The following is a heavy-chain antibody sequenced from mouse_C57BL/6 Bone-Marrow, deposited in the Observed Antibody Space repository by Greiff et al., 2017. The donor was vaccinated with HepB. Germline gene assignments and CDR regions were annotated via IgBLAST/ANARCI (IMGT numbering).Heavy chain of an antibody. CDR1: GYTFTSYD. J-gene: IGHJ1*03. CDR3: ARSAFYYYGSSYHFDV. V-gene: IGHV1-85*01. D-gene: IGHD1-1*01. Sequence: QVQLQQSGPELVKPGASVKLSCKASGYTFTSYDINWVKQRPGQGLEWIGWIYPRDGSTKYNEKFKGKATLTVDTSSSTAYMELHSLTSEDSAVYFCARSAFYYYGSSYHFDVWGTGTTVTVSS. CDR2: IYPRDGST.